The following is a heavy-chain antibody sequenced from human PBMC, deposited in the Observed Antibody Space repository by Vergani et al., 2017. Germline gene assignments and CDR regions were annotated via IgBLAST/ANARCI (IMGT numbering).Heavy chain of an antibody. CDR2: ISSSGSTI. V-gene: IGHV3-11*01. D-gene: IGHD2-2*01. J-gene: IGHJ6*02. CDR1: GFTFSDYY. CDR3: ARDRGRRWSWVVPAAMKDGMDV. Sequence: VQLLESGGGLVQPGGSLRLSCAASGFTFSDYYMSWIRQAPGKGLEWVSYISSSGSTIYYADSVKGRFTISRDNAKNSLYLQMNSLRAEDTAVYYCARDRGRRWSWVVPAAMKDGMDVWGQGTTVTVSS.